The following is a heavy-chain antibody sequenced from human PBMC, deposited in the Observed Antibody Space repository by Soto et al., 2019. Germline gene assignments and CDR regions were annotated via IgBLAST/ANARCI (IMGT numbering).Heavy chain of an antibody. CDR2: ISWNSGNI. D-gene: IGHD5-18*01. CDR1: GFTFADYA. CDR3: VRSKGGYSYGTPFDY. J-gene: IGHJ4*02. V-gene: IGHV3-9*01. Sequence: EVQLEESGGALVQPGRSLRLSCAASGFTFADYAMYWVRQVLGKGLEWVSSISWNSGNIGYADSVKGRFTTSRANAENSLYLQMNSLRPADTALYYCVRSKGGYSYGTPFDYWGQGTLVTVSS.